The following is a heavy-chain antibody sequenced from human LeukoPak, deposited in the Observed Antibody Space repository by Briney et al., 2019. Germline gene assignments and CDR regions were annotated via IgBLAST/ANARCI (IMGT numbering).Heavy chain of an antibody. J-gene: IGHJ6*03. Sequence: SETLSLTCTVSGGSISIYYWNWIRQPAGKGLEWIGRIFTSGITNYDPSLKSRVTMSVDTSKNQFSLNLSSVTAADTAVYYCARESSGNYYNPLGFMDVWGKGTTVTVSS. V-gene: IGHV4-4*07. D-gene: IGHD3-10*01. CDR3: ARESSGNYYNPLGFMDV. CDR2: IFTSGIT. CDR1: GGSISIYY.